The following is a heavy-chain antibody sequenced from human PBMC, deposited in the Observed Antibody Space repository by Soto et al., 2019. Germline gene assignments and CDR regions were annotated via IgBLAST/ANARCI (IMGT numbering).Heavy chain of an antibody. CDR2: TYYRSKWYN. J-gene: IGHJ4*02. V-gene: IGHV6-1*01. Sequence: SQTLSLTCAISGDSVSNNNGAWNWIRQSPSRGLEWLGRTYYRSKWYNDYAVSLKSRMTINPDTSKNQFSLQLISVTPEDTAVYYCATGWQLDNWGQGTVVTVSS. CDR1: GDSVSNNNGA. CDR3: ATGWQLDN. D-gene: IGHD6-13*01.